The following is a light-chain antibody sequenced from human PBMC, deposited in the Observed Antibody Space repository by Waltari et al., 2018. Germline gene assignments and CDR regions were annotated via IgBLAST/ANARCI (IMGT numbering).Light chain of an antibody. Sequence: DIQMTPSPSSLSASVGDRVTITCRASQSISSYLNWYQQKPGKAPKLLIYAASSLQSGVPSRFSGSGSGTDFTHTISSLQPEDIATYSCQQSQGVPFTFGQGTKVDSK. V-gene: IGKV1-39*01. CDR1: QSISSY. J-gene: IGKJ2*01. CDR2: AAS. CDR3: QQSQGVPFT.